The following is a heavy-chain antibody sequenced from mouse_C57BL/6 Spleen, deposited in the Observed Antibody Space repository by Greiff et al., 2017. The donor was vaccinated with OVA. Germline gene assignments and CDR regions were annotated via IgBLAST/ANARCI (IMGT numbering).Heavy chain of an antibody. J-gene: IGHJ2*01. Sequence: VQLQQSGPELVKPGASVKISCKASGYSFTDYNMNWVKQSNGKSLEWIGVINPNYGTTSYNQKFKGKATLTVDQSSSTAYMQLNSLTSEDSAVYDCARGEAIYYGNERGFFDYWGQGTTLTVSS. CDR1: GYSFTDYN. CDR2: INPNYGTT. CDR3: ARGEAIYYGNERGFFDY. D-gene: IGHD2-1*01. V-gene: IGHV1-39*01.